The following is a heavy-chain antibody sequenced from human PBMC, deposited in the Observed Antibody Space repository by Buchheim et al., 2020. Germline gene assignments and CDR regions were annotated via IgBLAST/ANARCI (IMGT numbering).Heavy chain of an antibody. CDR3: ARGLNYDFWSGYWFDP. CDR1: GGSISSGSYY. V-gene: IGHV4-61*02. J-gene: IGHJ5*02. CDR2: IYTSGSP. D-gene: IGHD3-3*01. Sequence: QVQLQESGPRLVKPSQTLSLTCTVSGGSISSGSYYWSWIRQPGGKGLEWIGRIYTSGSPTYNPSLKSRVIISLDTSKHQFSLKLSSVTAVDTAVYYCARGLNYDFWSGYWFDPWGQGTL.